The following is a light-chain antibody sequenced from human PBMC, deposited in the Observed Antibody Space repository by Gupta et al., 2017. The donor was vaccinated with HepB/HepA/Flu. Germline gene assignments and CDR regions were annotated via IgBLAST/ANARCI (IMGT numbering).Light chain of an antibody. V-gene: IGLV2-14*03. Sequence: QSALTQPASVSGSPGQSITISCTATSSDVGFSNYVLWSQQHPAKAPSLMIYDVSHRPAGVANLFSGSESGNTASLTFSGLEAEDDADYYCSSYTSSNTYVFGTGTKVTVL. J-gene: IGLJ1*01. CDR3: SSYTSSNTYV. CDR1: SSDVGFSNY. CDR2: DVS.